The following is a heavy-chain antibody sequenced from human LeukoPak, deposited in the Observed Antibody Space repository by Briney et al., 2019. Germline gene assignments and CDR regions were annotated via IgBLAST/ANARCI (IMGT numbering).Heavy chain of an antibody. D-gene: IGHD6-19*01. CDR3: ARHLVAVPGFDH. J-gene: IGHJ4*02. Sequence: PSETLSLTCTVSGGSISSYYWSWIRQPAGKGLEWIGRIYTSGSTDYNPSLKSRVTILVDTSKNQFYMKLTSATAADTAVYYCARHLVAVPGFDHWGQGTLVTVSS. V-gene: IGHV4-4*07. CDR2: IYTSGST. CDR1: GGSISSYY.